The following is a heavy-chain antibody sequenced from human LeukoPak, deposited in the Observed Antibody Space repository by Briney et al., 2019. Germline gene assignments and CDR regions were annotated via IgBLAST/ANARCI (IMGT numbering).Heavy chain of an antibody. D-gene: IGHD5-18*01. V-gene: IGHV1-69*05. Sequence: SVKVSCKASGGTFSSYAISWVRQAPGQGLEWMGGIIPIFGTANYAQKFQGRVTITTDESTSTAYMELSSLRSEDTAVYYCARAPVDTAEPVGKYYFDYWGQGTLVTVSS. CDR2: IIPIFGTA. J-gene: IGHJ4*02. CDR1: GGTFSSYA. CDR3: ARAPVDTAEPVGKYYFDY.